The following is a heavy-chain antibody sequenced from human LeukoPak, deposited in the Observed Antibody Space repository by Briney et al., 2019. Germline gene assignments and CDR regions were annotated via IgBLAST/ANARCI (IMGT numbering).Heavy chain of an antibody. Sequence: GGSLRLSCVASGFPFSSYWMTWVRQAPGKGLEWVANIKQDGSKKSYVDSVMGRFTISRDNAKNSLYLQMNSLRAEDTAIYYCTRVGYIDEGIDYWGQGTLVTVSS. D-gene: IGHD5-24*01. CDR3: TRVGYIDEGIDY. J-gene: IGHJ4*02. CDR1: GFPFSSYW. CDR2: IKQDGSKK. V-gene: IGHV3-7*04.